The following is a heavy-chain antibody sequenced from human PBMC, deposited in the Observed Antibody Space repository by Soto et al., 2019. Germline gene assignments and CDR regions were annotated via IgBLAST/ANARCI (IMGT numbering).Heavy chain of an antibody. J-gene: IGHJ5*02. CDR3: AKGGGYDSSGYYNNWFDP. Sequence: SETLSLTCTVSGGSISSYYWSWIRQPPGKGLEWIGYIYYSGSTNYNPSLKSRVTISEDTSKNQYSLKLSSVTAADTAAYYCAKGGGYDSSGYYNNWFDPWGQGTLATVSA. CDR1: GGSISSYY. V-gene: IGHV4-59*01. D-gene: IGHD3-22*01. CDR2: IYYSGST.